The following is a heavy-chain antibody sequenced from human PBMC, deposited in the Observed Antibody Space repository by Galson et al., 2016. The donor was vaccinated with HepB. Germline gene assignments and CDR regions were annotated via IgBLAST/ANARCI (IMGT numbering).Heavy chain of an antibody. J-gene: IGHJ3*02. D-gene: IGHD5-24*01. CDR1: GGSISGHH. V-gene: IGHV4-59*11. Sequence: SETLSLTCTVSGGSISGHHWSWIRQPPGKGLEWIGYIYYSGGTNYNPSLKSRVTMSVDTSKNQFSLKLSSMTAADTAVYYCAKDDDDYNDAFDIWGQGTMVTVSS. CDR3: AKDDDDYNDAFDI. CDR2: IYYSGGT.